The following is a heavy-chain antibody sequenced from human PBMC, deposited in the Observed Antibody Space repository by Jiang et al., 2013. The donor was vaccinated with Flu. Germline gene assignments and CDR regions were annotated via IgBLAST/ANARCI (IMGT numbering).Heavy chain of an antibody. CDR1: GFTFSSVW. CDR2: IWYDGSNK. D-gene: IGHD5-18*01. CDR3: ARDDEDTAMVGYYYYYGMDV. Sequence: RLSCAASGFTFSSVWHALGPPGLQGKGLEWVAVIWYDGSNKYYADSVKGRFTISRDNSKNTLYLQMNSLRAEDTAVYYCARDDEDTAMVGYYYYYGMDVWGQGTTVTVSS. J-gene: IGHJ6*02. V-gene: IGHV3-33*01.